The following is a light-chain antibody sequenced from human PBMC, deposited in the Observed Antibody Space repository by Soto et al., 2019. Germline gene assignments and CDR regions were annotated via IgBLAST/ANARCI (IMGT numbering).Light chain of an antibody. J-gene: IGKJ1*01. CDR2: GAS. CDR1: QSVSSN. Sequence: EIVMTQSPATLSVSPGERATLSCRASQSVSSNLAWYQQKPGQAPRLLIYGASTRATGIPARFRGSGFGTEFTLTIGSLQSEDFAVYYCQQNNNWPPWTFGQGTKVEIK. CDR3: QQNNNWPPWT. V-gene: IGKV3-15*01.